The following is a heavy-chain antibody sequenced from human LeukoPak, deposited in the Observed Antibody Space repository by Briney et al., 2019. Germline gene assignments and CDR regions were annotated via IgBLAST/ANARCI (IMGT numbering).Heavy chain of an antibody. Sequence: GASVKVSCKASGYTFTNYYVHWVRQAPGQGLEWMGIINPSGGSTSYAQNFQGRVTMARDTSTSTVYMELSSLRSEDTAVYYCAIQYGDYDLPPHYFDYWGQGTLVTVSS. J-gene: IGHJ4*02. D-gene: IGHD4-17*01. V-gene: IGHV1-46*01. CDR1: GYTFTNYY. CDR3: AIQYGDYDLPPHYFDY. CDR2: INPSGGST.